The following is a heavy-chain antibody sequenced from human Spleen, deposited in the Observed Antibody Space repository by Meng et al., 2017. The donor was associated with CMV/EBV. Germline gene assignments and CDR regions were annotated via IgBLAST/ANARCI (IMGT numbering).Heavy chain of an antibody. V-gene: IGHV4-59*01. D-gene: IGHD1-1*01. Sequence: GSLRLSCTVSGAPISSNYWSWSRRPPGKGLEYIGSISYTGYIEYNPSLKGRVTISLDTSKNHFSLKLTSVTAADTAMYYCAGPDDMGSSPHDPFDMWGQGTMVTVSS. J-gene: IGHJ3*02. CDR2: ISYTGYI. CDR3: AGPDDMGSSPHDPFDM. CDR1: GAPISSNY.